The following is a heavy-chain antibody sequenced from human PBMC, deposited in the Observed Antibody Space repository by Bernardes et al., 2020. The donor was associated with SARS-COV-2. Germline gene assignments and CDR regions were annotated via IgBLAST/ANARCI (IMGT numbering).Heavy chain of an antibody. Sequence: GGSLRLSCAASGFTFSSYGMHWVRQAPGKGLEWVAVIWYDGSNKYYADYVKGRFTISRDNSKNTLYLQMNSLRAEDTAVYYCARDGVGALGAFDIWGQGTMVTVSS. D-gene: IGHD1-26*01. J-gene: IGHJ3*02. CDR2: IWYDGSNK. CDR3: ARDGVGALGAFDI. V-gene: IGHV3-33*01. CDR1: GFTFSSYG.